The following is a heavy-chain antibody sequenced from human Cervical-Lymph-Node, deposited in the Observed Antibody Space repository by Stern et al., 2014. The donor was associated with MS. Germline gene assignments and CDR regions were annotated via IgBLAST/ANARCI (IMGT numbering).Heavy chain of an antibody. Sequence: QVQLVQSGAEVKKPGSSVKVSCKASGGTFSTYAINWVRQAPGQGLEWMGGIITIIGTANYAQKFQGRVEFTADESTSTASVEQSSLRFDDTAIYYCATIGAAHNSDFGMDVWGQGTTVTVSS. D-gene: IGHD1-1*01. J-gene: IGHJ6*02. CDR1: GGTFSTYA. V-gene: IGHV1-69*01. CDR2: IITIIGTA. CDR3: ATIGAAHNSDFGMDV.